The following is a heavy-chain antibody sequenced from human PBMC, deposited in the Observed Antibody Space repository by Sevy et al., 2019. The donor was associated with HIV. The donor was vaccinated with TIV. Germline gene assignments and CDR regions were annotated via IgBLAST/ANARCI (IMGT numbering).Heavy chain of an antibody. D-gene: IGHD4-17*01. V-gene: IGHV4-34*01. CDR2: INHSGST. CDR1: GGSFIGYY. Sequence: SETLSLTCAVYGGSFIGYYWSWIRQPPGKGLEWIGEINHSGSTNYNPSLKSRVTISVDTSKNQFSLKLSSVTAADTAVYYCARGAGLRRVYFDYWGQGTLVTVSS. CDR3: ARGAGLRRVYFDY. J-gene: IGHJ4*02.